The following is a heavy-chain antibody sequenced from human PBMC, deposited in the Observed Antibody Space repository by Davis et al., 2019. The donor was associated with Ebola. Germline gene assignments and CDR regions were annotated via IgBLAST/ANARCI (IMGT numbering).Heavy chain of an antibody. Sequence: ASVKVSCKASGYTFTSYGISWVRQAPGQGLEWMGWISAHNGNTNYAQKLQDRVTLTTDTSTSTAYMELRSLRSDDTAVYYCARTGIEVVVAATRFDPWGQGTLVTVSS. D-gene: IGHD2-15*01. CDR3: ARTGIEVVVAATRFDP. CDR1: GYTFTSYG. CDR2: ISAHNGNT. V-gene: IGHV1-18*01. J-gene: IGHJ5*02.